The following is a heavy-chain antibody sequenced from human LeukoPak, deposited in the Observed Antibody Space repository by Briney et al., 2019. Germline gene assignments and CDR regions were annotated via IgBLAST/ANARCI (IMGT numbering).Heavy chain of an antibody. J-gene: IGHJ3*02. D-gene: IGHD2-15*01. V-gene: IGHV3-21*01. CDR1: GFTFSSYS. Sequence: PGGSLRLSCAASGFTFSSYSMNWVRQAPGKGLEWVSSISSSSSYIYYADSVKGRFTISRDNAKNSLYLQMNSLRAEDTAVYYCARDLSCSGGSCYLSAFDIWGQGTMVTVSS. CDR2: ISSSSSYI. CDR3: ARDLSCSGGSCYLSAFDI.